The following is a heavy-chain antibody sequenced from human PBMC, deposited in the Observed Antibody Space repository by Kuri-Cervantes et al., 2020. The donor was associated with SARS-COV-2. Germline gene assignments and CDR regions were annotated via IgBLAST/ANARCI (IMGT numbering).Heavy chain of an antibody. Sequence: ASVKVSYKASGYTFTGYYIHWVRQAPGQGLEWMGWINPNSGGTNYAQKFQGRVAMTRDTSISTAYMELSRLRSDDTAVYYCARGNGDWGLDYWGQGTLVTVSS. CDR2: INPNSGGT. CDR3: ARGNGDWGLDY. CDR1: GYTFTGYY. J-gene: IGHJ4*02. V-gene: IGHV1-2*02. D-gene: IGHD7-27*01.